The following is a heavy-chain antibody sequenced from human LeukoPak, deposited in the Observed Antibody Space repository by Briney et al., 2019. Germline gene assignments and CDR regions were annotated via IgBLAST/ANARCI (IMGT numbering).Heavy chain of an antibody. CDR2: INHSGST. Sequence: SETLSLTCAVYGGSFSGYYWSWIRQPPGKGLEWIGEINHSGSTNYDPSLKSRVTISVDTSKNQFSLKLSSVTAADTAVYYCARGRPGWLLRCFFDYWGQGTLVTVSS. CDR3: ARGRPGWLLRCFFDY. D-gene: IGHD3-22*01. V-gene: IGHV4-34*01. CDR1: GGSFSGYY. J-gene: IGHJ4*02.